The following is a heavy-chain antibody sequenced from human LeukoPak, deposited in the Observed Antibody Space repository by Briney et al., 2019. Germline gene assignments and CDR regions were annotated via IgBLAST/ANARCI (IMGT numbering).Heavy chain of an antibody. CDR2: ISTSSRYI. V-gene: IGHV3-21*01. CDR3: ATSLLVRGGPINWFDP. D-gene: IGHD3-10*01. J-gene: IGHJ5*02. CDR1: RFTFSSYS. Sequence: PGGSLRLSCAASRFTFSSYSLNWVRQAPGKGLEWVSSISTSSRYIYYADSVKGRFTISRDNAKNSLYLQMNSLRAEDTAVYYCATSLLVRGGPINWFDPWGQGTLVTVSS.